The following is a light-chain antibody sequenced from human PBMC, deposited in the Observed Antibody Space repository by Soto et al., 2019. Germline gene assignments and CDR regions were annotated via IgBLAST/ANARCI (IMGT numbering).Light chain of an antibody. Sequence: QSVLTQPPSASGTPGQRVTISCSGSSSNIGSTYVYWYQQIPGTAPKLLIYRNDQRPSGVPDRLSGSKSGTSASLAISGLRFEDEAVYYCAAWDDTLSGPVFGGGTQLTVL. CDR3: AAWDDTLSGPV. J-gene: IGLJ7*01. V-gene: IGLV1-47*01. CDR2: RND. CDR1: SSNIGSTY.